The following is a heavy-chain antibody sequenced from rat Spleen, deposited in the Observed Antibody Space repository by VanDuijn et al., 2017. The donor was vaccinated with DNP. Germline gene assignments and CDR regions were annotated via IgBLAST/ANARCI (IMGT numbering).Heavy chain of an antibody. Sequence: EVQLQESGPGLVKTSQSLSLTCSVTGYSITSSYRWNWIRKFPGNKMEWIGHINYSGITYYNPSLKSRISITRDTSKNQFFLQLNSVTTEDTATYYCARSVRSTSYYAIDAWGQGTSVTVSS. D-gene: IGHD1-2*01. CDR1: GYSITSSY. V-gene: IGHV3-1*01. CDR2: INYSGIT. CDR3: ARSVRSTSYYAIDA. J-gene: IGHJ4*01.